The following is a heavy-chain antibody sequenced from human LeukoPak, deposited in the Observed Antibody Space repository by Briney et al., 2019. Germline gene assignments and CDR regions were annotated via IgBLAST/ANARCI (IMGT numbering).Heavy chain of an antibody. J-gene: IGHJ4*02. CDR3: ARDDRIGAAGTFDN. Sequence: GGSLRLSCAASGLTVSSSFMSWVRQAPGKGLEWVSIIYSGGTTYYADSVKGRFTISRDNSKNTLYLQMNSLRAEDTAVYFCARDDRIGAAGTFDNWGQGTLVTVSS. D-gene: IGHD6-13*01. CDR1: GLTVSSSF. V-gene: IGHV3-53*01. CDR2: IYSGGTT.